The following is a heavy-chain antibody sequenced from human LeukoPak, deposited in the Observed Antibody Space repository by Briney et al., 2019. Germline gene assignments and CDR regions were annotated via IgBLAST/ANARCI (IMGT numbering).Heavy chain of an antibody. Sequence: SETLSLTCPVSGGSISNYYYWTWIRQPPGKGLEWIGYVYYTGSTNFNPSLRSRVTMSLDTSRNQFSLKLTSLTAADTAVYYCARGAMATSPFFDYLGQGTLVTVSS. J-gene: IGHJ4*02. CDR1: GGSISNYY. CDR2: VYYTGST. V-gene: IGHV4-59*01. CDR3: ARGAMATSPFFDY. D-gene: IGHD5-24*01.